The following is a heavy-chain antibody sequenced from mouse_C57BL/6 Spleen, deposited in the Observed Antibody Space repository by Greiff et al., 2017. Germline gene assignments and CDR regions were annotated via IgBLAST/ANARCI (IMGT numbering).Heavy chain of an antibody. CDR1: GFSLTSYG. V-gene: IGHV2-2*01. Sequence: VQLQESGPGLVQPSQSLSITCTVSGFSLTSYGVHWVRQSPGKGLASLGVIWSGGSTDYNAAFISRLSISKDNSKSQVFFKMNSLQADDTAIYYWARHPATGHYYAMDYWGQGTSVTVSS. CDR3: ARHPATGHYYAMDY. CDR2: IWSGGST. D-gene: IGHD4-1*02. J-gene: IGHJ4*01.